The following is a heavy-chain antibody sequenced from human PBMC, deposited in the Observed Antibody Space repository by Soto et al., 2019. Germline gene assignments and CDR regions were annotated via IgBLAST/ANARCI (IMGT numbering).Heavy chain of an antibody. D-gene: IGHD3-10*01. CDR2: IYYSGST. CDR3: ARHVGSGSYLWFDP. V-gene: IGHV4-59*08. Sequence: QVQLQESGPGLVKPSETLSLTCTVSGGSISSYYWSWIRQPPGKGLEWIGYIYYSGSTNYNPSLKSRVTISVDTSKNQFSLKLSSVTAADTAVYYCARHVGSGSYLWFDPWGQGTLVTVSS. J-gene: IGHJ5*02. CDR1: GGSISSYY.